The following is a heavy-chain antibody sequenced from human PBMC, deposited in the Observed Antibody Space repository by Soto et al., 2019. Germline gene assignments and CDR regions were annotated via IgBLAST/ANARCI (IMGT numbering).Heavy chain of an antibody. V-gene: IGHV5-10-1*01. CDR1: GYRFASYW. D-gene: IGHD3-16*02. J-gene: IGHJ5*02. CDR2: IDPLDSQT. CDR3: TRHAVITSGGVIVTHWFDP. Sequence: VQLVQSGPEMKKPGESLRISCEGSGYRFASYWITWVRQVPGKGLEWMGRIDPLDSQTNYSASFEGHVTFSADKSINTALLQSSSLRASDPATYFRTRHAVITSGGVIVTHWFDPWGQGTTVTVSS.